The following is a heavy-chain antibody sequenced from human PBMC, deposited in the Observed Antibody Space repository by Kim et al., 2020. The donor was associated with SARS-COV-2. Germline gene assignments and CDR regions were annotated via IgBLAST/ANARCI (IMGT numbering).Heavy chain of an antibody. J-gene: IGHJ4*02. CDR2: IYYSGST. Sequence: SETLSLTCSVSGGSISSSSYYWGWIRQPPGKGLEWIGSIYYSGSTYYNPSLKSRVTISVDTSKNQFSLKLSSVTAADTAVYYCARHRKTTQGTAEIDYWGQGTLVTVSS. CDR1: GGSISSSSYY. D-gene: IGHD1-1*01. CDR3: ARHRKTTQGTAEIDY. V-gene: IGHV4-39*01.